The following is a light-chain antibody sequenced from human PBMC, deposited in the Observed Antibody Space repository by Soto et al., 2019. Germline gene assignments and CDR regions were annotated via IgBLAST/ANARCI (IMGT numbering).Light chain of an antibody. Sequence: QSVLTQPPSASGTPGQRVTISCSGSSSNIGSNYVYWYQQVPGTAPKLLIYRNNQRPSGVPDRFSGSKSGTSASLAISGLRSEGEGGYYWAAWDDSLSVVVFGGGTKLTVL. CDR3: AAWDDSLSVVV. CDR1: SSNIGSNY. V-gene: IGLV1-47*01. CDR2: RNN. J-gene: IGLJ2*01.